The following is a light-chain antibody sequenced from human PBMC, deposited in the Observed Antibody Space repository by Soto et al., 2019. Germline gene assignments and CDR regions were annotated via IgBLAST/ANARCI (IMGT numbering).Light chain of an antibody. Sequence: EIVLTQSPGTLSLSPGERATLSCRASQSVSSSYLAWYQQKPGQALRLLIYGASSRATGIPDRFSGSGSGTDFTLTISRLEPEDFAVYYCQQYGRSPAFGGGTKVEIK. CDR2: GAS. CDR1: QSVSSSY. CDR3: QQYGRSPA. J-gene: IGKJ4*01. V-gene: IGKV3-20*01.